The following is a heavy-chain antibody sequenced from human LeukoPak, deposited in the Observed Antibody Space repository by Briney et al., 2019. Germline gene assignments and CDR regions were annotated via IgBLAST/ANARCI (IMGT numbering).Heavy chain of an antibody. CDR2: IKQDGSEK. J-gene: IGHJ4*02. V-gene: IGHV3-7*03. CDR1: GFTFSSYW. Sequence: GGSLRLSCAASGFTFSSYWMSWVRQAPGKGLEWVANIKQDGSEKYYVDSVKGRFTISRDNAKNSLYLQMNSLRAEDTAVYYCARGKSGYCSGGSCRHYFDYWGQGTLVTVSS. D-gene: IGHD2-15*01. CDR3: ARGKSGYCSGGSCRHYFDY.